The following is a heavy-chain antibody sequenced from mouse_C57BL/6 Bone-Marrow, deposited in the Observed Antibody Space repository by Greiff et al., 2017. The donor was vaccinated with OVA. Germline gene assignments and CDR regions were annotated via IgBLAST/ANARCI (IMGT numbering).Heavy chain of an antibody. CDR3: ARGGIYYGNYGDY. V-gene: IGHV1-55*01. CDR1: GYTFTSYW. CDR2: LYPGSGST. D-gene: IGHD2-1*01. J-gene: IGHJ4*01. Sequence: QVQLQQPGAELVKPGASVKMSCKASGYTFTSYWITWVKPRPGHGLEWIGDLYPGSGSTNYNEKFKSKATLTVDTSSSTAYMQLSSLTSEDSAVYYCARGGIYYGNYGDYWGQGTSVTVSS.